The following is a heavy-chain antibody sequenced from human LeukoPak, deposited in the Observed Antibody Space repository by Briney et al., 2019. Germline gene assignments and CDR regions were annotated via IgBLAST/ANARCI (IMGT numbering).Heavy chain of an antibody. D-gene: IGHD5-18*01. CDR2: MNPNSGKT. V-gene: IGHV1-8*01. J-gene: IGHJ4*02. Sequence: ASVKVSCKASGYTFTTYYINWVRQATGQGLEWMGWMNPNSGKTGYAQKFQGRVTMTRNTSISTAFMELSGLRSEDTAVYFCARRNTAMVAGLDYWGQGSLVTVSS. CDR3: ARRNTAMVAGLDY. CDR1: GYTFTTYY.